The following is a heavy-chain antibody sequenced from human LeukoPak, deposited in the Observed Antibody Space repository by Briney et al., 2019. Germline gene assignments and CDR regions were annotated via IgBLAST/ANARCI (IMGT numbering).Heavy chain of an antibody. CDR3: TTADKWEPLDY. CDR2: FDPEDGES. CDR1: GASLSETS. V-gene: IGHV1-24*01. J-gene: IGHJ4*02. Sequence: ASVKVSCKVSGASLSETSIHWVRQAPGQWLEWMGGFDPEDGESIFAQRFQGRFSMTEDTSTDTAYMELRSLRPEDTAVYYCTTADKWEPLDYWGQGTLVTVSS. D-gene: IGHD1-26*01.